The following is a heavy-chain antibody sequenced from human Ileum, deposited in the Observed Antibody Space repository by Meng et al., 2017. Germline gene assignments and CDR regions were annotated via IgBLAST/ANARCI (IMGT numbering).Heavy chain of an antibody. Sequence: GESLKISCAASGFTFSSYAMHWVRQAPGKGLEWVAVISYDGSNKYYADSVKGRFTISRDNSKNTLYLQMNSLRAEDTAVYYCARLTSVDTAMDSYPLNYWGQGTLVTVSS. CDR3: ARLTSVDTAMDSYPLNY. D-gene: IGHD5-18*01. J-gene: IGHJ4*02. CDR2: ISYDGSNK. V-gene: IGHV3-30*01. CDR1: GFTFSSYA.